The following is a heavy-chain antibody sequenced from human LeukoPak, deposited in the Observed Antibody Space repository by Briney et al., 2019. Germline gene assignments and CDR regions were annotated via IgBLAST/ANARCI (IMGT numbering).Heavy chain of an antibody. CDR2: IYSSGST. J-gene: IGHJ5*02. CDR3: ARDQAYCSGGTCYAWFDP. D-gene: IGHD2-15*01. V-gene: IGHV4-31*03. CDR1: GGSISSGAYY. Sequence: SETLSLTCTVSGGSISSGAYYWSWIRQHPGKGLEWIGYIYSSGSTYYNPSLKSRLSISVDTSKNQFSLRLSSVTAADTALYYCARDQAYCSGGTCYAWFDPWGQGTLVTVSS.